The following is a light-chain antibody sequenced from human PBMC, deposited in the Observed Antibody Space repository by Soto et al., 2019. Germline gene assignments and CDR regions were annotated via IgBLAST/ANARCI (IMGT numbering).Light chain of an antibody. CDR1: SSGVGGYNY. Sequence: QSALTQPPSASGSPGQSVTISCTGTSSGVGGYNYVSWYQQHPGKAPKLMIYEVIKRPSGVPDRFSGSKSGNTASLTVSGLQAEDEADYYCSSYAGSNNLYVFGTGTKVTVL. CDR3: SSYAGSNNLYV. J-gene: IGLJ1*01. V-gene: IGLV2-8*01. CDR2: EVI.